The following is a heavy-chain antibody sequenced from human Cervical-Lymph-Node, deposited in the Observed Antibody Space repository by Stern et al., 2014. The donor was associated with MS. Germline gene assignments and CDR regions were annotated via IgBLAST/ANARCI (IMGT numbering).Heavy chain of an antibody. CDR1: GGSFSGYY. J-gene: IGHJ5*02. Sequence: QVQLQQWGAGLLTPSETLSLTCAVYGGSFSGYYWSWIRQPPGKGLEWIGEINHSGSTNYNPSLKSRVTISVETSKNQFSLKVSSVPAADTAVYYCARVVVADNWFDPWGQGTLVTVSS. V-gene: IGHV4-34*01. CDR3: ARVVVADNWFDP. D-gene: IGHD2-15*01. CDR2: INHSGST.